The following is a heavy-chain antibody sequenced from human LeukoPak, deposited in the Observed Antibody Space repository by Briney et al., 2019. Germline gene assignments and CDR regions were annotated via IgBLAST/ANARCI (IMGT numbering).Heavy chain of an antibody. D-gene: IGHD1-26*01. Sequence: PGGSLRLSCAASGFTFSSYSMNWVRQAPGKGLEWVAFIRYDGSNKNYADSVRGRFTISRDNSKNTLYLQMNSLRPEDTAVYHCAKEYSGSFDYWGQGTLVTVSS. V-gene: IGHV3-30*02. CDR2: IRYDGSNK. J-gene: IGHJ4*02. CDR1: GFTFSSYS. CDR3: AKEYSGSFDY.